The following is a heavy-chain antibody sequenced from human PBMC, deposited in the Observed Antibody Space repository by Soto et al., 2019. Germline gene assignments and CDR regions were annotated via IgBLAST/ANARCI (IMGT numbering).Heavy chain of an antibody. Sequence: ASVKVSCKASGYTLTSHGISWVRQAPGQGLEWMGWISTYNDNTKYAQKFQERVTMTADTSTNTAHMELRSLRSDDTAMYYCARGYYDSSGPFDYWGQGTSVTVSS. D-gene: IGHD3-22*01. CDR1: GYTLTSHG. CDR2: ISTYNDNT. V-gene: IGHV1-18*01. J-gene: IGHJ4*02. CDR3: ARGYYDSSGPFDY.